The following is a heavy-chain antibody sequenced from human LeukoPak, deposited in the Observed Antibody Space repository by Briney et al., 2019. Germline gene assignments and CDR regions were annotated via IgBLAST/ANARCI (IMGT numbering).Heavy chain of an antibody. J-gene: IGHJ4*02. CDR2: INHSGST. D-gene: IGHD5-12*01. V-gene: IGHV4-34*01. CDR1: GGSFSGYY. CDR3: ARRARRRIVATIGDYVDYQDIFDY. Sequence: SETLSHTCAVYGGSFSGYYWSWIRQPPGKGLEWIGEINHSGSTNYNPSLKSRVTISVDTSKNQFSLKLSSVTAADTAVYYCARRARRRIVATIGDYVDYQDIFDYWGQGTLVTVSS.